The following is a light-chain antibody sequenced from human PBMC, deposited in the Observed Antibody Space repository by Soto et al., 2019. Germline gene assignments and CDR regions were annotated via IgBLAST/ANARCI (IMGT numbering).Light chain of an antibody. V-gene: IGLV3-12*02. CDR1: NSGTKA. Sequence: SYELTQPLSVSVATAQMARITCGGNNSGTKAVHWHQQKPGQDPVPVIYSDSNRASGIPERFSGSNPGNTATLAISRIEAGVEADYCCQVWAGSSDHFVVFGGGTKLTVL. CDR3: QVWAGSSDHFVV. J-gene: IGLJ2*01. CDR2: SDS.